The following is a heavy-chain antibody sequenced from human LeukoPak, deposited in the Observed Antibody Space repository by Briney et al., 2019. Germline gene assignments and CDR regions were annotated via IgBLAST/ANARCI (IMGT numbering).Heavy chain of an antibody. CDR1: GGTFSSYT. D-gene: IGHD2-15*01. CDR3: ARANGGRDAFDI. V-gene: IGHV1-69*02. Sequence: SVKVSCKASGGTFSSYTISWVRQAPGQGLEWMGRIIPILGIANYAQKFQGRVTITADKSTSTAYMELSSQRSEDTAVYYCARANGGRDAFDIWGQGTMVTVSS. CDR2: IIPILGIA. J-gene: IGHJ3*02.